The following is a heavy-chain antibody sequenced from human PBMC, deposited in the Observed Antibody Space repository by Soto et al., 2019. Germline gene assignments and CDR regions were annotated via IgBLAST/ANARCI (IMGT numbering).Heavy chain of an antibody. CDR3: ARGPYYYGSGSYYNFRGALPPGWFDP. CDR1: GGSISSGGYS. CDR2: IYHSGST. V-gene: IGHV4-30-2*01. D-gene: IGHD3-10*01. Sequence: PSETLSLTCAVSGGSISSGGYSWSWIRQPPGKGLEWIGYIYHSGSTYYNPSLKSRVTISVDRSKNQFSLKLSSVTAADTAVYYCARGPYYYGSGSYYNFRGALPPGWFDPWGQGTLVTVSS. J-gene: IGHJ5*02.